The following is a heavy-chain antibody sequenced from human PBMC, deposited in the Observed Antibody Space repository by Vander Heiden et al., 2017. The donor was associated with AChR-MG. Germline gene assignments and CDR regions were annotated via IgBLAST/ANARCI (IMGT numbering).Heavy chain of an antibody. V-gene: IGHV3-30-3*01. CDR1: GFTCSSYA. D-gene: IGHD3-3*01. CDR2: ISYDGSNK. CDR3: ARDGHDFWSGYYGY. Sequence: QVQLVESGGGVVQPGRSLRLSCAASGFTCSSYAMHWVRQAPGKGLEWVAVISYDGSNKYYADSVKGRFTISRDNSKNTLYLQMNSLRAEDTAVYYCARDGHDFWSGYYGYWGQGTLVTVSS. J-gene: IGHJ4*02.